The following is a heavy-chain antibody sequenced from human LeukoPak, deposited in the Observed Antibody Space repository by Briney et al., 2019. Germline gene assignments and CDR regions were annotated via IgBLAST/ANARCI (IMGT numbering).Heavy chain of an antibody. D-gene: IGHD6-19*01. V-gene: IGHV3-23*01. Sequence: GGSLRLSCAASEFTFSNAWMTWVRQAPGKGLEWVSTSGSGGSPFYADSVKGRFTISRDNSRNTLYLQMNSLRVEDTAVYYCAKGGSGWYPGFDYWGQGILVTVSS. CDR2: SGSGGSP. CDR3: AKGGSGWYPGFDY. CDR1: EFTFSNAW. J-gene: IGHJ4*02.